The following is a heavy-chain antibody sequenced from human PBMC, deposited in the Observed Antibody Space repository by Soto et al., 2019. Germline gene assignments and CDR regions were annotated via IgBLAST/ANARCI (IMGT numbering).Heavy chain of an antibody. CDR3: AKAPTNYGSGSYYYY. V-gene: IGHV3-23*01. D-gene: IGHD3-10*01. CDR2: ISGSGGST. CDR1: GFTFSSYA. Sequence: EVQLLESGGGLVQPGGSLRLSCAASGFTFSSYAMSWVRQAPGKGLEWVSAISGSGGSTYSADSVKGRFTISRDNSKKTLYLQMNSMRDEDTAVYFCAKAPTNYGSGSYYYYWGQGTLVTVSS. J-gene: IGHJ4*02.